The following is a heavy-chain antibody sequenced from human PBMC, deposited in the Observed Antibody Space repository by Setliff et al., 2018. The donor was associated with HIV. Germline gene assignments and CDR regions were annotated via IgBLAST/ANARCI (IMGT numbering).Heavy chain of an antibody. J-gene: IGHJ3*02. CDR1: GFTFSQYG. CDR3: ARDYKRGRYYDSSGYESDAFDI. V-gene: IGHV3-30*02. Sequence: GGSLRLSCVASGFTFSQYGMHWVRQAPGKGLEWVTFIGYDEKKKFYVDSVKGRFTISRDNSRNTLYLQMNSLRDEDTAVYYCARDYKRGRYYDSSGYESDAFDIWGQGTMVTVSS. CDR2: IGYDEKKK. D-gene: IGHD3-22*01.